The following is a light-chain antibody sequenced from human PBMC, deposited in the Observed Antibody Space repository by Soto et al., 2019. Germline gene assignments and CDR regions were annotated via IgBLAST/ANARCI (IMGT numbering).Light chain of an antibody. CDR2: DAS. Sequence: DIQMTQSPSTLSASVGDRVTITCRASQSITNWLAWYQQKPGKAPKLLIYDASTLQAGVASRFSGSGSGTEFTLTISSLQPDDFATYYCQQGWTIGQGTKVEIK. V-gene: IGKV1-5*01. CDR3: QQGWT. CDR1: QSITNW. J-gene: IGKJ1*01.